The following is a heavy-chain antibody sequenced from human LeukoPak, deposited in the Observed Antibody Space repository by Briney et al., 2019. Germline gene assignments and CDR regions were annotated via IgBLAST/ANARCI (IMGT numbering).Heavy chain of an antibody. V-gene: IGHV3-7*01. Sequence: GGSLRRSCAASGFSFTTYWMSWVRQAPGKGLEWVANIKQDGTEKYYVDSVKGRFTISRDNAKNSLYLQMNSLRVDDTAVYYCAKLAKYFYGSETYYFFEHWGQGTPVTASS. CDR1: GFSFTTYW. D-gene: IGHD3-10*01. CDR2: IKQDGTEK. CDR3: AKLAKYFYGSETYYFFEH. J-gene: IGHJ4*02.